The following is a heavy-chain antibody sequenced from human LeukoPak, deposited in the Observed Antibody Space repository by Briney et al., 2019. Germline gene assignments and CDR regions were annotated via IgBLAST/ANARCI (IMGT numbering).Heavy chain of an antibody. CDR3: ARSDYYDSSGYGL. J-gene: IGHJ4*02. Sequence: GGSLRLSCTASGFPFSSYGMHWVRQTPGKGLVWVTVIWPDGSTKYYADSVKGRFTISRDNSKNTLYLQMNSLRAEDTAVYYCARSDYYDSSGYGLWGQGTLVTVSS. CDR2: IWPDGSTK. D-gene: IGHD3-22*01. V-gene: IGHV3-33*01. CDR1: GFPFSSYG.